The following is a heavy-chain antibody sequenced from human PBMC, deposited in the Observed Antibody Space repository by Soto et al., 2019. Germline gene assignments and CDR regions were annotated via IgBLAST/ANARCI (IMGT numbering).Heavy chain of an antibody. D-gene: IGHD2-21*01. CDR3: AKDDAACGGDCYSGMDV. J-gene: IGHJ6*02. CDR1: GFTFSSYA. V-gene: IGHV3-23*01. Sequence: EVQLLESGGGLVHPGGSLRLSCAASGFTFSSYAIHWVRQAPEKGLEWVSTISGSGGSTYYADSVKGRFTISRDNSKNTLFLQMNSLRVEDTAAYFCAKDDAACGGDCYSGMDVWGQGTTVTVYS. CDR2: ISGSGGST.